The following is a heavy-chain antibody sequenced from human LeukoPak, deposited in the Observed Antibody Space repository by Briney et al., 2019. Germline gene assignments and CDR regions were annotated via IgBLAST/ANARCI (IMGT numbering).Heavy chain of an antibody. CDR1: GFTFSDYY. Sequence: GGSLRLSCAASGFTFSDYYMSWIRQAPGKGLEWVSYISSSGSTIYYADSVKDRFTISRDNAKNSLYLQMNSLRAEDTAVYYCASWGIYYYYYMDVWGKGTTVTVSS. CDR2: ISSSGSTI. D-gene: IGHD6-13*01. J-gene: IGHJ6*03. CDR3: ASWGIYYYYYMDV. V-gene: IGHV3-11*04.